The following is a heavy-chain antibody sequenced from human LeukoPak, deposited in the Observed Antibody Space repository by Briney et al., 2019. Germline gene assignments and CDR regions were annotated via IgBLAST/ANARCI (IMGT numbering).Heavy chain of an antibody. CDR1: GGSFSGYY. D-gene: IGHD3-3*01. CDR2: IDHSGST. J-gene: IGHJ6*02. CDR3: ARGLHYDLEGMDV. Sequence: PSETLSLTCAVYGGSFSGYYWSWIRQPPGKGLEWIGEIDHSGSTNYNPSLKSRVTMSVDTSKNQFSLKLSSVTAADTAVYYRARGLHYDLEGMDVWGQGTTVTVSS. V-gene: IGHV4-34*01.